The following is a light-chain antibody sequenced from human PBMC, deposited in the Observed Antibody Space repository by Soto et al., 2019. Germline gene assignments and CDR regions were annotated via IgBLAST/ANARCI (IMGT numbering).Light chain of an antibody. CDR2: GAS. CDR3: QQYNNWPPVFT. J-gene: IGKJ3*01. Sequence: EIMMTQSPATLSVSLGERATLFCRASQNVRSNLAWYQQKPGQAPRLLIHGASSRATGIPDRFSGSGFGTEFTLTINSLQSADFAVYYCQQYNNWPPVFTFGPGTKV. V-gene: IGKV3D-15*01. CDR1: QNVRSN.